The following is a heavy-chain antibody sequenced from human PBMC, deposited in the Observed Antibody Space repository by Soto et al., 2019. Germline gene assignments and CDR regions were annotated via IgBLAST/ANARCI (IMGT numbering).Heavy chain of an antibody. V-gene: IGHV3-23*01. J-gene: IGHJ5*02. CDR2: ISGSGGST. D-gene: IGHD3-3*01. CDR1: GFTFSSYA. Sequence: GSLRLSCAASGFTFSSYAMSWVRQAPGKGLEWVSAISGSGGSTYYADSVKGRFTISRDNSKNTLYLQMNSLRAEDTAVYYCAKDSYYDFWSGAWFDPWGQGTLVTVSS. CDR3: AKDSYYDFWSGAWFDP.